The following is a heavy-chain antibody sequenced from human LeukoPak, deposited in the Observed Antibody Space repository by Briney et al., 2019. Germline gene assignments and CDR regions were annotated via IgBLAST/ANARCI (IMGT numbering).Heavy chain of an antibody. D-gene: IGHD6-19*01. V-gene: IGHV1-69*01. CDR1: GGTFSSYA. CDR3: ATGGSGWYRGGWFDP. CDR2: IIPIFGTA. J-gene: IGHJ5*02. Sequence: GSSVKVSCKASGGTFSSYAISWVRQAPGQGLEWMGGIIPIFGTANYAQKFQGRVTITADESTSTAYMELSSLRSEDTAVYYCATGGSGWYRGGWFDPWGQGTLVTVSS.